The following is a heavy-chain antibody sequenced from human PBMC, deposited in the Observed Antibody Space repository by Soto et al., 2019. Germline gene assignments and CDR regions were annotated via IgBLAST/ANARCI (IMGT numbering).Heavy chain of an antibody. CDR2: ISWNSGSI. V-gene: IGHV3-9*01. CDR1: GFTFDDYA. J-gene: IGHJ6*03. Sequence: GGSLRLSCAASGFTFDDYAMHWVRQAPGKGLEWVSGISWNSGSIGYADSVKGRFTISRDNAKNSLYLQMNSLRAEDTALYYCAKDSSTMHYYYYYYYMDVWGKGTTVIVSS. CDR3: AKDSSTMHYYYYYYYMDV. D-gene: IGHD5-12*01.